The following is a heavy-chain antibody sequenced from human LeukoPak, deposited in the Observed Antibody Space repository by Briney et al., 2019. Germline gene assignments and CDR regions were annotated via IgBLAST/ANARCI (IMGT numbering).Heavy chain of an antibody. CDR3: ARRPAAPNGMDV. CDR1: GYTFTSYD. D-gene: IGHD2-2*01. V-gene: IGHV1-18*01. Sequence: ASVKVSCKASGYTFTSYDISWVRQAPGQGREWMGWISAYNGNTNYAQKLQGRVTMTTDTSTSTAYMELRSLRSDDTAVYYCARRPAAPNGMDVWGQGTTVTVSS. J-gene: IGHJ6*02. CDR2: ISAYNGNT.